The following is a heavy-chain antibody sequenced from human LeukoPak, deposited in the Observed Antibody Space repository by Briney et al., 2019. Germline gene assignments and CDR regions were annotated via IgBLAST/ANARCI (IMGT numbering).Heavy chain of an antibody. CDR1: GYSFTSYW. D-gene: IGHD3-10*01. V-gene: IGHV5-51*01. Sequence: GESLKISCKGSGYSFTSYWIGWVRQMPGKGLEWMGIIYPGDSDTRYSPSFQGQVTISADKSISTAYLQWSSLKASDTAMYYCAGRLSYGSGSYYTRGPYYYFDYWGQGTLVTVSS. J-gene: IGHJ4*02. CDR2: IYPGDSDT. CDR3: AGRLSYGSGSYYTRGPYYYFDY.